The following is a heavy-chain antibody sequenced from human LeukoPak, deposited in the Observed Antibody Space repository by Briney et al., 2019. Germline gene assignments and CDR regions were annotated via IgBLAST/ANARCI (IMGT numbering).Heavy chain of an antibody. CDR1: GFTFSNYM. J-gene: IGHJ4*02. V-gene: IGHV3-23*01. Sequence: PGGSLRLSCAASGFTFSNYMMHWVRQAPGKGLEWVSAIGADADSAYYADSVKGRFTISRDDSKNTLYLQMNSLRAEDTALYYCAKDDSGGYFPDFWGRGTLVTVSS. D-gene: IGHD3-22*01. CDR3: AKDDSGGYFPDF. CDR2: IGADADSA.